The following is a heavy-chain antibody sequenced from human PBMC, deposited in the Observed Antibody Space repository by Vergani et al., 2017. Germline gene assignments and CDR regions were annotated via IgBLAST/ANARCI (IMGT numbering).Heavy chain of an antibody. D-gene: IGHD3-16*01. CDR1: GFTFSSNY. CDR3: ARARGGAPNFDY. CDR2: IYSGGST. Sequence: EVQLVESGGGLVKPGGSLRLSCAASGFTFSSNYMSWVRQAPGKGLEWVSVIYSGGSTYYADSVKGRFTISRDNSKNTLYLQVNSPGAEVTAVYYGARARGGAPNFDYCGQGTLVTVSS. J-gene: IGHJ4*02. V-gene: IGHV3-66*02.